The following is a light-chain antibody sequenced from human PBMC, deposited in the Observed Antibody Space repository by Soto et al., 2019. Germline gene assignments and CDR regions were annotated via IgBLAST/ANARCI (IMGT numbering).Light chain of an antibody. Sequence: VVLTQSPCTLSLSPGERATLSCRASQTVRNNYLAWYQQKPGQAPRLLIYGASSRATGIPDRFSGSGSGTDFTLTISRLEPEDFAVYYCQQYGSSRLTFGGGTKVDIK. CDR1: QTVRNNY. CDR3: QQYGSSRLT. CDR2: GAS. J-gene: IGKJ4*01. V-gene: IGKV3-20*01.